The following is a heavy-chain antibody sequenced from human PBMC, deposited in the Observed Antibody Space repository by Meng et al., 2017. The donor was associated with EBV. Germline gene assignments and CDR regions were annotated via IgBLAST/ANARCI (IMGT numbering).Heavy chain of an antibody. D-gene: IGHD3-10*01. J-gene: IGHJ4*02. Sequence: QVQLVWCGAEVKKPRSSVKVCCKTSGGSFRSDAVSWVRQAPGQGLEWMGGLIPMSDAPYYAQKFQDRVTITADESTSTHYMDLSGLRSEDTAVYYCASESGRGFTPDYWGQGTLVTVSS. CDR1: GGSFRSDA. V-gene: IGHV1-69*01. CDR2: LIPMSDAP. CDR3: ASESGRGFTPDY.